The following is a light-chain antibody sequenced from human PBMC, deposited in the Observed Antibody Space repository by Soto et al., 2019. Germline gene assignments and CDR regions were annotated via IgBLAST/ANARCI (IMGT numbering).Light chain of an antibody. CDR2: GAS. V-gene: IGKV3-15*01. CDR1: QSVNRS. J-gene: IGKJ1*01. Sequence: EIVMTQSPATLSVSPGERATLSCRASQSVNRSIAWSQQKPGQAPRLLIYGASTRATGAPARFSGRGAGTESTLTSSSLQSEYSAVYYCQQYYNWRTFGQGTNVEIK. CDR3: QQYYNWRT.